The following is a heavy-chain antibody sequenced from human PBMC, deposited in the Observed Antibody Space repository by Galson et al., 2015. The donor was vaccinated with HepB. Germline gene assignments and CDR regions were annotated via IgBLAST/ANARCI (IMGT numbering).Heavy chain of an antibody. D-gene: IGHD2-21*02. CDR2: ISGSGGST. CDR1: GFTFSSYA. V-gene: IGHV3-23*01. CDR3: ARCGGDCDDAFDI. J-gene: IGHJ3*02. Sequence: SLRLSCAASGFTFSSYAMSWVRQAPGKGLEWVSAISGSGGSTYYADSVKGRFTISRDNSKNTLYLQMNSLRAEDTAVYYCARCGGDCDDAFDIWGQGTMVTVSS.